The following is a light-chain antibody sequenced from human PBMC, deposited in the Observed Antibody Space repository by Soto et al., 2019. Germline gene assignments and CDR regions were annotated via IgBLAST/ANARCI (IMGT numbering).Light chain of an antibody. J-gene: IGKJ4*01. V-gene: IGKV3-20*01. CDR2: GAS. CDR3: QQYGSSPPLT. CDR1: QSVSSSY. Sequence: EIVLTQSPGTLSLSPGERATLSCRASQSVSSSYLAWYQQKPGQAPRLLIYGASSRATGIPDRFSGSGSGTDFTLNISRLEPEDVAVYYCQQYGSSPPLTCGGGTKVEIK.